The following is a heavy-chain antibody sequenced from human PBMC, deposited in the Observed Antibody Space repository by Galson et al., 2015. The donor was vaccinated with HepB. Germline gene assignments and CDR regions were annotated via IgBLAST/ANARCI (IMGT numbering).Heavy chain of an antibody. V-gene: IGHV2-5*01. Sequence: PALVKPTQTLTLTCTFSGFSLSTSGVGVGWIRQPPGKALEWLALIYWNDDKRYSPSLKSRLTITKDTSKNQVVLTMTNMDPVDTATYYCAHTSTTSVYYYYYGMDVWGQGTTVTVSS. D-gene: IGHD1-14*01. J-gene: IGHJ6*02. CDR2: IYWNDDK. CDR1: GFSLSTSGVG. CDR3: AHTSTTSVYYYYYGMDV.